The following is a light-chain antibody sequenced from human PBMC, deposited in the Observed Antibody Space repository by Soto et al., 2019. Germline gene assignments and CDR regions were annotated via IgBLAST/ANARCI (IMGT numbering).Light chain of an antibody. V-gene: IGLV1-47*01. Sequence: QSALTQPPSASETPGQRVTISCSGSFSNIGSNYVCWYQQLPGAAPKILISRNDQRPSGVPDRFSGSKSGTSASLAISGLQSDDEADYYCASWDDSMTAVVFGGGTKLTVL. J-gene: IGLJ2*01. CDR3: ASWDDSMTAVV. CDR1: FSNIGSNY. CDR2: RND.